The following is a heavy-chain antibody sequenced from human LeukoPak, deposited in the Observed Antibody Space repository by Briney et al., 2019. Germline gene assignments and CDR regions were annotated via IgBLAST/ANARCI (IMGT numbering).Heavy chain of an antibody. CDR3: ARALLWFGELTAGYYFDY. V-gene: IGHV4-59*01. Sequence: PSETLSLTCTVSGRSISSYYWSWLRQPPGKGVEGIGYIYYSGSTNYNPSLKSRVTISVDTSKNQFSLKLSSVTAADTAVYYCARALLWFGELTAGYYFDYWGQGTLVTVSS. D-gene: IGHD3-10*01. J-gene: IGHJ4*02. CDR1: GRSISSYY. CDR2: IYYSGST.